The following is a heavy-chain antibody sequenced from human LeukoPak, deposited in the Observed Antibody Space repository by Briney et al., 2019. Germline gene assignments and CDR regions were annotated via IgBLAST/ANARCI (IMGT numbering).Heavy chain of an antibody. CDR2: LNQDGSET. CDR1: GFPFSTHS. CDR3: ARDRFDPWNSGSWHYGMDV. Sequence: GGSLRLSCAASGFPFSTHSLNWVRQAPGKGLEWVANLNQDGSETYYVDSVKGRFTISRDNAKNSLYLQMNSLRAEDTAVYYCARDRFDPWNSGSWHYGMDVWGQGTTVTVSS. J-gene: IGHJ6*02. V-gene: IGHV3-7*01. D-gene: IGHD6-13*01.